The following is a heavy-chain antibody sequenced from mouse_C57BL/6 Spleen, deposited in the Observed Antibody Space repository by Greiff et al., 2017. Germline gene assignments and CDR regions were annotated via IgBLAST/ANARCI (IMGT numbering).Heavy chain of an antibody. CDR3: AREGYYGYDKCYRYYAMDY. CDR1: GFTFSSYA. Sequence: EVMLVESGGGLVKPGGSLKLSCAASGFTFSSYAMSWVRQTPEKRLEWVATISDGGSYTYYPDNVKGRFTISRDNAKNNLYLQMSHLKSEDTAMYYCAREGYYGYDKCYRYYAMDYWGQGTSVTVSS. CDR2: ISDGGSYT. J-gene: IGHJ4*01. D-gene: IGHD2-2*01. V-gene: IGHV5-4*01.